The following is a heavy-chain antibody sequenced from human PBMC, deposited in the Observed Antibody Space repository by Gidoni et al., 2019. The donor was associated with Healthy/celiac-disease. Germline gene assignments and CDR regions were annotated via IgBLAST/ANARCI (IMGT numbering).Heavy chain of an antibody. D-gene: IGHD3-22*01. CDR2: IKSKTDGGTT. CDR3: TTRVPYDSSGYSPHY. V-gene: IGHV3-15*01. J-gene: IGHJ4*02. CDR1: GFTFSNAW. Sequence: EVQLVESGGGLVKPGGSLRLSCAASGFTFSNAWMSWVRQAPGKGLEWVGRIKSKTDGGTTDYAAPVKGRFTISRDDSKNTLYLQMNSLKTEDTAVYYCTTRVPYDSSGYSPHYWGQGTLVTVSS.